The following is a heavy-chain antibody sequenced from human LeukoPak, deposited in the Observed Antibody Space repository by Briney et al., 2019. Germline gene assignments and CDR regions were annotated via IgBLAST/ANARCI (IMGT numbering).Heavy chain of an antibody. Sequence: PGGSLRLSCAASGFTFSSYWMHWVRQAPGKGLVWVSRINSDWSSTSYADSVKGRFTISRDNAKNTLCLQMNSLRAEDTAVYYCASRGVRRDYYDSSGYIGDAFDIWGQGTMVTVSS. CDR2: INSDWSST. J-gene: IGHJ3*02. V-gene: IGHV3-74*01. CDR3: ASRGVRRDYYDSSGYIGDAFDI. D-gene: IGHD3-22*01. CDR1: GFTFSSYW.